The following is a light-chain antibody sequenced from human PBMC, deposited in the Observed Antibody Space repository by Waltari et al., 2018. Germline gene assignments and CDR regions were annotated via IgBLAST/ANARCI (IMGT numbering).Light chain of an antibody. CDR1: QSVLYSSNNKNY. J-gene: IGKJ1*01. CDR3: QQYYSTPQT. V-gene: IGKV4-1*01. CDR2: WAS. Sequence: DIVLTQSPDSLAVSLGERATINCKSRQSVLYSSNNKNYLAWYQQKPGQPPNLLIYWASTRESGVPDRFSGSGSGTDFTLTISSLQAEDVAVYYCQQYYSTPQTFGQGTKVEIK.